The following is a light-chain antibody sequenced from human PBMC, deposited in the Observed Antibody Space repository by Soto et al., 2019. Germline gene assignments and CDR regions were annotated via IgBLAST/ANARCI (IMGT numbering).Light chain of an antibody. CDR3: QQSYTTPWT. Sequence: DIPMTQSPSTLSASVGERLTITCRASQSISSYVNWYQQKPGKAPKLLIYAASSLQSGVPSRFSGSGSGTDFTLTISSLQPEDFATYYCQQSYTTPWTFGQGTKVDIK. CDR1: QSISSY. J-gene: IGKJ1*01. V-gene: IGKV1-39*01. CDR2: AAS.